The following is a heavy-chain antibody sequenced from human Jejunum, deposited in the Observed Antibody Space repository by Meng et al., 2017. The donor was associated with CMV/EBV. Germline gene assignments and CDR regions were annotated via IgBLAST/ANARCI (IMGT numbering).Heavy chain of an antibody. CDR3: ARDPYDAGGYAAFDI. CDR1: FTFSNYW. J-gene: IGHJ3*02. V-gene: IGHV3-7*01. CDR2: IKQDGSEK. D-gene: IGHD3-22*01. Sequence: FTFSNYWMTWVRQAPGKGLEWVANIKQDGSEKEYVGSVKGRFTISRDNVKTSLYLQMNSLRDEDTAVYYCARDPYDAGGYAAFDIWGQGTRVTVSS.